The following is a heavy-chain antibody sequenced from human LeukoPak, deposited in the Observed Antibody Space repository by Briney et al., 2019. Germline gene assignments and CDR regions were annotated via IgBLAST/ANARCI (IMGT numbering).Heavy chain of an antibody. CDR3: ATGSGLWSPDY. J-gene: IGHJ4*02. D-gene: IGHD5-18*01. CDR1: GFTFSSYW. CDR2: INTDGSST. V-gene: IGHV3-74*01. Sequence: GGSLRLSCAASGFTFSSYWMHWVRQAPGKRLVWVSRINTDGSSTSYADSVRGRFTISRDNAKNRLYVQMNSLRADDTAVYYCATGSGLWSPDYWGQGTLVTVSS.